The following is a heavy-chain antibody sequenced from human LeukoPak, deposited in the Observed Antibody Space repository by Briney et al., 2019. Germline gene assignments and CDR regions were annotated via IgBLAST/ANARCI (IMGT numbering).Heavy chain of an antibody. CDR3: ARDGLSGTYPKYYLGR. Sequence: GGSLRLSCAASGFTFSSYGMHWVRQAPGKGLEWVAVTWYDGSNKYYADSVKGRFTISRDNSKNTLYLQMNSLRAEDTAVYYCARDGLSGTYPKYYLGRWGQGTLVTVSS. D-gene: IGHD1-26*01. CDR1: GFTFSSYG. CDR2: TWYDGSNK. V-gene: IGHV3-33*01. J-gene: IGHJ4*02.